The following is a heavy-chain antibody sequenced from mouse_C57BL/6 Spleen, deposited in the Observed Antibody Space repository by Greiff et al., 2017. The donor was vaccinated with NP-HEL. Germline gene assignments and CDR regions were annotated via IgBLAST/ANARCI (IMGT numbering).Heavy chain of an antibody. CDR3: ARHNWDAY. CDR1: GFTFSSYG. V-gene: IGHV5-6*01. D-gene: IGHD4-1*01. J-gene: IGHJ3*01. Sequence: EVQVVESGGDLVKPGGSLKLSCAASGFTFSSYGMSWVRQTPDKRLEWVATISSGGSYTYYPDSVKGRFTISRDNAKNTLYLQMSSLKSEDTAMYYCARHNWDAYWGQGTLVTGSA. CDR2: ISSGGSYT.